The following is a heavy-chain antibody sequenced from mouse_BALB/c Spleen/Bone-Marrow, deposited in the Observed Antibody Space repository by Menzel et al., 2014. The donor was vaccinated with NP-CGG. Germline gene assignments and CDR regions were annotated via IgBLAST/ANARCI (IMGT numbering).Heavy chain of an antibody. J-gene: IGHJ3*01. Sequence: EVHLVESGGGLVKSGGSLKLSCAASGFSFNSYGMSWVRQTPEKRLEWVAPISGGGSYTFYPDSVKGRFTISRDNAKNNLYLQLSSLRSEDTALYYCARHAYYDQTEVSFVYWGQGTLVTVSA. CDR2: ISGGGSYT. CDR3: ARHAYYDQTEVSFVY. D-gene: IGHD2-4*01. V-gene: IGHV5-9-2*01. CDR1: GFSFNSYG.